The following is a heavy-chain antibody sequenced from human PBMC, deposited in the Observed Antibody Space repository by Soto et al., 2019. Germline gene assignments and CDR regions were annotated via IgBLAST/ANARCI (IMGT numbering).Heavy chain of an antibody. CDR1: GGYISSSSYY. D-gene: IGHD6-19*01. Sequence: SETLSLTCTVSGGYISSSSYYWGWIRQPPGKGLEWIGSIYYSGSTYYNPSLKSRVTISVDTSKNQFSLKLSSVTAADTAVYYCARVANPIAVAVYYYYYMDVWGKGTTVTVSS. V-gene: IGHV4-39*01. CDR2: IYYSGST. CDR3: ARVANPIAVAVYYYYYMDV. J-gene: IGHJ6*03.